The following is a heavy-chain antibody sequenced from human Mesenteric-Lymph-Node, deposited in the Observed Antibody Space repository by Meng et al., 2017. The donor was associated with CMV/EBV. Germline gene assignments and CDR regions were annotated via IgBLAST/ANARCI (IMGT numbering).Heavy chain of an antibody. CDR2: INPSGGST. CDR3: ARGPPSPYYYGTSGYQNWYFDL. CDR1: GYTFPSYY. D-gene: IGHD3-22*01. Sequence: GESLKISCKASGYTFPSYYIHWVRQAPGQGLEWVGIINPSGGSTSYAQKFHGRVTMTSDTSTSTVYMELSSLLSEDTAMYHCARGPPSPYYYGTSGYQNWYFDLWGRGTLVTVSS. V-gene: IGHV1-46*01. J-gene: IGHJ2*01.